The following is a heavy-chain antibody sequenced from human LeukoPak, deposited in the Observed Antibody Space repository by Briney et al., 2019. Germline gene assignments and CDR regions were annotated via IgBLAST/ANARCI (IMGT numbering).Heavy chain of an antibody. CDR3: ASYYDSSGYYLANAFDI. D-gene: IGHD3-22*01. CDR2: IYPGDSDT. J-gene: IGHJ3*02. V-gene: IGHV5-51*01. Sequence: GESLKISCKGSGYSFTSYRIGWVRQMPGKGLGWMGIIYPGDSDTRYSPSFQGQVTISADKSISTAYLQWSSLKASDTAMYYCASYYDSSGYYLANAFDIWGQGTMVTVSS. CDR1: GYSFTSYR.